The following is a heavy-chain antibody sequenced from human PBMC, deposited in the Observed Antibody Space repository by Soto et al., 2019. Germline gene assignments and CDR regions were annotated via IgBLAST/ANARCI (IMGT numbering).Heavy chain of an antibody. J-gene: IGHJ4*02. V-gene: IGHV3-30-3*01. CDR2: ISYDGSNK. Sequence: QVQLVESGGGVVQPGRSLRLSCAASGFTFSSYAMHWVRQAPGKGLEWVAVISYDGSNKYYADSVKGRFTISRDNSKNTLYLQMNSLRAEDTAVYYCARGRRQYYYDSSGYPPFDYWGQGTLVTVSS. CDR1: GFTFSSYA. D-gene: IGHD3-22*01. CDR3: ARGRRQYYYDSSGYPPFDY.